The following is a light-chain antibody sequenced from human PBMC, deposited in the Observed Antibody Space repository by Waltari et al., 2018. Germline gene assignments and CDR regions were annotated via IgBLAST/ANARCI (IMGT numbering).Light chain of an antibody. CDR1: SSDVGGYNY. CDR3: SSYTTSSTPYV. V-gene: IGLV2-14*03. J-gene: IGLJ1*01. Sequence: QSALTQPASVSGSPGQSITISCTGTSSDVGGYNYVSWYQQHPGKAPKLMIYEVSDRPSGFSTRFAGSKSGNTASLTISGLQAEDEADYYCSSYTTSSTPYVFGTGTRVTVL. CDR2: EVS.